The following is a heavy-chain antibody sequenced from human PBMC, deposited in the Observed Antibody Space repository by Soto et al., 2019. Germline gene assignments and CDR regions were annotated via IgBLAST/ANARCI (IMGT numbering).Heavy chain of an antibody. V-gene: IGHV4-59*08. CDR1: GGSISSYY. Sequence: QVQLQESGPGLVKPSETLSLTCTVSGGSISSYYWSWIRQPPGKGLEWIGYIYYSGSTNYNPSLKSRVTISVDTSKNEFSLKLSSVTAADTVVYYCARQYGGSYADYWGQGTLVTVSS. J-gene: IGHJ4*02. CDR3: ARQYGGSYADY. D-gene: IGHD1-26*01. CDR2: IYYSGST.